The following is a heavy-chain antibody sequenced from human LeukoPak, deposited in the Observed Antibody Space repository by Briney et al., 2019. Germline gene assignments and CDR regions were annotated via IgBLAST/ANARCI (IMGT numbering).Heavy chain of an antibody. J-gene: IGHJ4*02. V-gene: IGHV1-8*03. Sequence: GASVKVSCKASGYTFTSYDINWVRQATGQGLEWMGWMNTKSGNTGHAQKFQGRVTITRDTSISTVYMELSNLRSEDTAVYFCARVDGSPDYWGQGTLVTVSS. D-gene: IGHD2-15*01. CDR2: MNTKSGNT. CDR3: ARVDGSPDY. CDR1: GYTFTSYD.